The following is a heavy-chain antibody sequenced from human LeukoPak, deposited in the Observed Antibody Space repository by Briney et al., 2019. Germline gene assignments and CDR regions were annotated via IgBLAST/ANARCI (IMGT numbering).Heavy chain of an antibody. CDR2: IYTSGST. CDR3: ARERIVLVPAARVVYYYYMDV. V-gene: IGHV4-61*02. CDR1: GGSISSGSYY. J-gene: IGHJ6*03. Sequence: SETLSLTCTVSGGSISSGSYYWSWIRQPAGKGLEWIGRIYTSGSTNYNPSLKSRITISVDTSKNQFSLKLSSVTAADTAVYYCARERIVLVPAARVVYYYYMDVWGKGTTVTVSS. D-gene: IGHD2-2*01.